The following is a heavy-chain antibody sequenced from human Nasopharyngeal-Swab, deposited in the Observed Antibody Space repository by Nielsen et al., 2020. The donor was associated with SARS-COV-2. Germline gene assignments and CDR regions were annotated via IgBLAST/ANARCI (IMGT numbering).Heavy chain of an antibody. Sequence: ASVNVPCKASGYTFTSYGISWVRQAPGQGLEGRRWISAYNGNTNYAQKLQGRVTMTTDTSTSTAYMELRSLRSDDTAVYYCARPSLYGDRMNYFDYWGQGTLVTVSS. D-gene: IGHD4-17*01. CDR2: ISAYNGNT. CDR1: GYTFTSYG. CDR3: ARPSLYGDRMNYFDY. V-gene: IGHV1-18*01. J-gene: IGHJ4*02.